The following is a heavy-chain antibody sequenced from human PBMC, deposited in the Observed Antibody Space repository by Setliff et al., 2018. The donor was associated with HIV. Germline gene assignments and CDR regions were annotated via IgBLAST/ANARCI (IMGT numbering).Heavy chain of an antibody. CDR1: GDSISSDFY. CDR3: ARDTYYYGSGSWDDVFDI. Sequence: SETLSLTCTVSGDSISSDFYWGWIRQPPGKGLEWIGSIYYSGSTYYNPSLKSRVTISVDTSKNQFSLKLRSVTAADTAVYYCARDTYYYGSGSWDDVFDIWGQGTMVTVSS. J-gene: IGHJ3*02. D-gene: IGHD3-10*01. CDR2: IYYSGST. V-gene: IGHV4-38-2*02.